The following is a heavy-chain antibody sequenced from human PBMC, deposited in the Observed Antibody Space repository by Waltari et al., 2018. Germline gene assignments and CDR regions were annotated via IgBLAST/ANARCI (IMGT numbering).Heavy chain of an antibody. V-gene: IGHV4-39*07. Sequence: QVQLQESGPGLVKPSETLSLTCTVSGGSLNRRYYWGWIRQPPGKGLEWIGSIYYSGSTYYNPSLKSRVTISVDTSKNQFSLKLNSVTAADTAVYYCARGQDYYDNSGIGYWGQGTLVTVSS. CDR2: IYYSGST. J-gene: IGHJ4*02. D-gene: IGHD3-22*01. CDR3: ARGQDYYDNSGIGY. CDR1: GGSLNRRYY.